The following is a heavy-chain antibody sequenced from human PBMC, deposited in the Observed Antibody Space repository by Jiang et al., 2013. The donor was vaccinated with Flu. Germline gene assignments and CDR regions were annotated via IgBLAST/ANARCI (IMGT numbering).Heavy chain of an antibody. V-gene: IGHV6-1*01. D-gene: IGHD1-1*01. Sequence: SVKSRITVSPDTSKNQFSLQLTSVTPEDTAVYYCARRGDHNAYYDYWGQGTLVTVSS. J-gene: IGHJ4*02. CDR3: ARRGDHNAYYDY.